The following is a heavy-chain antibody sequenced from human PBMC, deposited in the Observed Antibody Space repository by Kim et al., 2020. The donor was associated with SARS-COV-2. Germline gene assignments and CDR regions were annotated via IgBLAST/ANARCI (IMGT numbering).Heavy chain of an antibody. J-gene: IGHJ4*02. CDR1: GFTFSTYG. CDR3: AKPRGYSYGSPFDY. CDR2: ISYDGSNE. Sequence: GGSLRLSCAASGFTFSTYGMHWVRQAPGKWQEWVAVISYDGSNEYYADSVKGRFTISRDNSKNTLYLQMNSLRAEDTAVYYCAKPRGYSYGSPFDYWGQGTLVTVSS. V-gene: IGHV3-30*18. D-gene: IGHD5-18*01.